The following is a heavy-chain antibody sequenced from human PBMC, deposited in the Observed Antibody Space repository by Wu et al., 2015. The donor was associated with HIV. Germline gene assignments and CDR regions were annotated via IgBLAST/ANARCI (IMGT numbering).Heavy chain of an antibody. CDR1: GYTFTSYG. D-gene: IGHD2-2*01. CDR2: ISAYNGNT. CDR3: ARGGGNIVVVPAAIRYYYYYMDV. Sequence: QVQLVQSGAEVKKPGASVKVSCKASGYTFTSYGISWVRQAPGQGLEWMGWISAYNGNTNYAQKLQGRVTMTTDTSTSTAYMELRSLRSDDTAVYYCARGGGNIVVVPAAIRYYYYYMDVVGTKGPRSPVSS. V-gene: IGHV1-18*01. J-gene: IGHJ6*03.